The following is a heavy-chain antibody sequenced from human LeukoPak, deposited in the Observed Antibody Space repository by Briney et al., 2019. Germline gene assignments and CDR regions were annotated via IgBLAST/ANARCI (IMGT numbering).Heavy chain of an antibody. Sequence: ASVKVSCKPSGYTFTDYFIHWVRQAPGQGLEWMGWINCNSGGTNYAQKCHGRVTLTRDTSISTAYMELSRLRSDDTAVYYCARDSGLDSWGQGTLVTVSS. CDR3: ARDSGLDS. CDR2: INCNSGGT. J-gene: IGHJ5*01. D-gene: IGHD5-12*01. V-gene: IGHV1-2*02. CDR1: GYTFTDYF.